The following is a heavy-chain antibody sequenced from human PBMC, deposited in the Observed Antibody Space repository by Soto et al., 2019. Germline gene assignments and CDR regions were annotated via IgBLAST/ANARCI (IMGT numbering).Heavy chain of an antibody. Sequence: GGSLRLSCAASGFTFSGSAMHWVRQASGKGLEWVGRIRSKANSYATAYAASVKGRFTISRDDSKNTAYLQMNSLKTEDTAVYYCTRTIAVAGRDYYYYYYGMDVWGQGTTVTVSS. V-gene: IGHV3-73*01. D-gene: IGHD6-19*01. CDR3: TRTIAVAGRDYYYYYYGMDV. CDR1: GFTFSGSA. J-gene: IGHJ6*02. CDR2: IRSKANSYAT.